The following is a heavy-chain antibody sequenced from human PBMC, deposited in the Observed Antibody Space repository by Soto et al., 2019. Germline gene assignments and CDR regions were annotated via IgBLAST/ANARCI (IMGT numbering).Heavy chain of an antibody. CDR1: GGSISSSNW. CDR3: ALSRGYCTSTACYYGMDV. J-gene: IGHJ6*02. D-gene: IGHD2-2*01. CDR2: INQSGST. V-gene: IGHV4-4*02. Sequence: SETLSLTRAVSGGSISSSNWWSWVRQPPGKGLEWIGEINQSGSTNYNPSLKCRVTISLDTSKKQFSLRLTSVTAADAAVYYCALSRGYCTSTACYYGMDVWGQGTTVTVSS.